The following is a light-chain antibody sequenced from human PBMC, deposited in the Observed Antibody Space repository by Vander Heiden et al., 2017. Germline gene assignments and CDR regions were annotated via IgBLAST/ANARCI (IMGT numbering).Light chain of an antibody. V-gene: IGLV3-21*02. CDR1: NIGSKS. CDR2: DDS. J-gene: IGLJ2*01. CDR3: QVWDSISDHLV. Sequence: SYVLTQPPSLSVAPGQTARITCGGGNIGSKSLHWYQQKSGQAPVLVVYDDSDRPSGIPERVSGFNSGNTATLNISRVEAGDEADYYCQVWDSISDHLVFGGGTKLSVL.